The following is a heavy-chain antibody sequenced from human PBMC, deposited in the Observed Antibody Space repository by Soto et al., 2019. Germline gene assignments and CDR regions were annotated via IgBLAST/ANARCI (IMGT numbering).Heavy chain of an antibody. CDR2: IYPDNSDN. J-gene: IGHJ4*02. CDR1: GYRFSTSW. CDR3: ARRLDGSTPFDY. V-gene: IGHV5-51*01. Sequence: GESLKISCQGSGYRFSTSWIAWVRQMPGKGLEWMGIIYPDNSDNRHNPSLQGQVTMSVDKSINTAYLQWSSLKASDTAMYYCARRLDGSTPFDYWGQGTLVTVSS. D-gene: IGHD3-10*01.